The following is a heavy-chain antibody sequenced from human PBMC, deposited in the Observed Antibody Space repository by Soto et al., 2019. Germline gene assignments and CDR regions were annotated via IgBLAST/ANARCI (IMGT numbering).Heavy chain of an antibody. CDR1: GGSVSNNNW. D-gene: IGHD5-12*01. CDR2: IHHSGGT. V-gene: IGHV4-4*02. J-gene: IGHJ4*02. Sequence: QVQLQESGPGLVKPSGTLSLSCAVSGGSVSNNNWWSWVRQSPGNGLESIGEIHHSGGTSYNPSLESRATLSVDKSKNELSLRLNYVTAADTAVYYCTKNSAYALDYWGLGILVTVSS. CDR3: TKNSAYALDY.